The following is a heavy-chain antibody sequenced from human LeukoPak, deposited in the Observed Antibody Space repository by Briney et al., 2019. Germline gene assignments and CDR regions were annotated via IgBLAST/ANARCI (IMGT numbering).Heavy chain of an antibody. CDR3: AKDLSRWVVAGHLDAFDI. CDR1: GFTFSSYG. V-gene: IGHV3-30*02. Sequence: PGGSLRLSCAASGFTFSSYGMHWVRQAPGKGLEWVAFIRYDGSNKYYADSVKGRFTISRDNSKNTLYLQMNSLRAEDTAVYYCAKDLSRWVVAGHLDAFDIWGQGTMVTVSS. CDR2: IRYDGSNK. D-gene: IGHD6-19*01. J-gene: IGHJ3*02.